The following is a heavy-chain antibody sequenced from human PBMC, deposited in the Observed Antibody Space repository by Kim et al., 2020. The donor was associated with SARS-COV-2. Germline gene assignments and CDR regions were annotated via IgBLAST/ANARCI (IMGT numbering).Heavy chain of an antibody. J-gene: IGHJ6*02. Sequence: NHARQFQGRVTMTRDTSISTAYMEVSSLESDDTAVFYCARQVPYLYYGVDVWGQGTTVTVSS. CDR3: ARQVPYLYYGVDV. D-gene: IGHD3-10*01. V-gene: IGHV1-2*02.